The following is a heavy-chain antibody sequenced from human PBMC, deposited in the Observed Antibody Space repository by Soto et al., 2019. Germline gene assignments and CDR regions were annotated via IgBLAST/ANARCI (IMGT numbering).Heavy chain of an antibody. D-gene: IGHD4-17*01. J-gene: IGHJ4*02. CDR1: GFSFSGYG. CDR3: ATTVSTVDY. V-gene: IGHV3-48*03. CDR2: ISSSGSLI. Sequence: GGSLRLSCAASGFSFSGYGMNWVRQAPGKGLEWISYISSSGSLIYYADSLKGRFTISRDNAKNSLYLQMNSLRAEDTAVYYCATTVSTVDYWGQGTLVTVSS.